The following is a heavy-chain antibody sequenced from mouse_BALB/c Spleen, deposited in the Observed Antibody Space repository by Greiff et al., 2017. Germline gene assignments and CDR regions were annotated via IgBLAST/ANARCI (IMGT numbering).Heavy chain of an antibody. Sequence: QVQLQQSGAELVKPGASVKLSCKASGYTFTSYYMYWVKQRPGQGLEWIGGINPSNGGTNFNEKFKSKATLTVDKSSSTAYMQLSSLTSEDSAVYYCTRLGNYYAMDYWGQGTSVTVSS. CDR1: GYTFTSYY. D-gene: IGHD2-1*01. V-gene: IGHV1S81*02. CDR3: TRLGNYYAMDY. CDR2: INPSNGGT. J-gene: IGHJ4*01.